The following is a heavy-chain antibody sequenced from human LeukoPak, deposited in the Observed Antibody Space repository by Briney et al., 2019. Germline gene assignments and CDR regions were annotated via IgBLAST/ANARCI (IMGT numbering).Heavy chain of an antibody. D-gene: IGHD6-19*01. CDR3: AKPYSSGWQPPPKADYFDY. V-gene: IGHV3-23*01. CDR1: GFTFSSYA. J-gene: IGHJ4*02. Sequence: PGGSLRLSCAASGFTFSSYAMSWVRQAPGKGLEWVSAISGSGGSTYYADSVKGRFTISRDNSKNTLYLQMNSLRAEDTAVYYCAKPYSSGWQPPPKADYFDYWGQGTLVTVSS. CDR2: ISGSGGST.